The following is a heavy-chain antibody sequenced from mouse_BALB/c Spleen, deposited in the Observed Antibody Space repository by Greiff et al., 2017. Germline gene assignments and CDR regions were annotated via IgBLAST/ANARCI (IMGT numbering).Heavy chain of an antibody. V-gene: IGHV1-5*01. CDR2: IYPGNSDT. Sequence: VQLQQSGTVLVRPGASVKMSCKASGYTFTSYWMHWVKQRPGQGLEWIGAIYPGNSDTSYNQKFKGKAKLTAVTSTSTAYMELSSLTNEDSAVYFCTRFGYDRAMDYWGQGTSVTVSS. J-gene: IGHJ4*01. CDR1: GYTFTSYW. D-gene: IGHD2-2*01. CDR3: TRFGYDRAMDY.